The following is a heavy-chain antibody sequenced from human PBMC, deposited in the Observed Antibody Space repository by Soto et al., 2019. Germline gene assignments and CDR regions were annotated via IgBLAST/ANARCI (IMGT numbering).Heavy chain of an antibody. J-gene: IGHJ4*02. CDR1: GFSFSNSN. CDR3: EREMARIHPPFDN. D-gene: IGHD5-12*01. V-gene: IGHV3-33*01. Sequence: GGSLRLSCAASGFSFSNSNMHWVRQAPGRGLDWVAGIYFDGGNKYYAESVKGRFTISRDNSKNTLYLQMNSLRAEDTAVYYCEREMARIHPPFDNWGPGALVTVSS. CDR2: IYFDGGNK.